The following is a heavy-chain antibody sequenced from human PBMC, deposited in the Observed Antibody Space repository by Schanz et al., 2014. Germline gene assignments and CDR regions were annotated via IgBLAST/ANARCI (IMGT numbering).Heavy chain of an antibody. V-gene: IGHV3-11*06. Sequence: QVQLVESGGGLVKPGGSLRLSCAASGFIFNDYYMNWIRQAPGKGLEWVSYISSSSSYTNYADSVKGRFTISRDNAKNSLYLQMNSLRAEDTAVYYCARSYSSGWYPYYYGMDVWGQGTTVTVSS. J-gene: IGHJ6*02. D-gene: IGHD6-19*01. CDR2: ISSSSSYT. CDR3: ARSYSSGWYPYYYGMDV. CDR1: GFIFNDYY.